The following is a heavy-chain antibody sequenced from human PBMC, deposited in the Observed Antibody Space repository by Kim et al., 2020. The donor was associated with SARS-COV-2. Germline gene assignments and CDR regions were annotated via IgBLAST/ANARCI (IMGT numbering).Heavy chain of an antibody. D-gene: IGHD1-26*01. Sequence: GGSLRLSCAASGFTVSSNYMSWVRQAPGKGLEWVSVIYSGGSTYYADTVKGRFTISRDNSKNTLYLQMNSLRAEDTAVYYCARGMVGYGMDVWGQGTTVTVSS. CDR3: ARGMVGYGMDV. CDR1: GFTVSSNY. V-gene: IGHV3-53*01. CDR2: IYSGGST. J-gene: IGHJ6*02.